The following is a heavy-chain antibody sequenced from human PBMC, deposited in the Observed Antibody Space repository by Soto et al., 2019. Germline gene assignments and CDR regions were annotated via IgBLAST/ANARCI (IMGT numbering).Heavy chain of an antibody. CDR1: GYTFTSYY. J-gene: IGHJ4*02. Sequence: QVQLVQSGAEVKKPGASVKVSCKASGYTFTSYYMHWVRQAPGQGLECMGIINPSGGSTSYAQKFQGRVTMTRDTSTSTVYMELSSLRSEDTAVYYCARAAVAGIRGIAVDYWGQGTLVTVSS. V-gene: IGHV1-46*01. D-gene: IGHD6-19*01. CDR2: INPSGGST. CDR3: ARAAVAGIRGIAVDY.